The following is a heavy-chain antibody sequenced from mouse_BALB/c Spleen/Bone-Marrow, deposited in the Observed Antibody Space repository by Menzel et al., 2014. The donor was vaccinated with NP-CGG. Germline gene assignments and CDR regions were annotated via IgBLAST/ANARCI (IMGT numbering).Heavy chain of an antibody. CDR2: ISSGSITI. V-gene: IGHV5-17*02. Sequence: EVQGVESGGGLVQPGGSRKLSCAASGFTFSSFAMYWVRQAPEKGLEWVAYISSGSITIYYADTVKGRFTISRDNPKNTLFLQMTSLRSEDTAMYYCVRDYGYGAMDYWGQGPSVTAPS. CDR1: GFTFSSFA. CDR3: VRDYGYGAMDY. J-gene: IGHJ4*01. D-gene: IGHD1-2*01.